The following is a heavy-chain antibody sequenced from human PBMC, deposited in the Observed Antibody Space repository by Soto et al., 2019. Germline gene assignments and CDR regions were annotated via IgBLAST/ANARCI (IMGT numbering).Heavy chain of an antibody. CDR2: ISGNDGKT. Sequence: ASVKVSCKASGYRFTNHGISWVRPAPGQGLEWMGWISGNDGKTKYARKFQGRVTMTTDTSTSTAYMEVRSLRSDDTAVYYCARDLYTLAYYFDHWGQGTLVTVSS. CDR1: GYRFTNHG. J-gene: IGHJ4*02. CDR3: ARDLYTLAYYFDH. V-gene: IGHV1-18*01. D-gene: IGHD3-16*01.